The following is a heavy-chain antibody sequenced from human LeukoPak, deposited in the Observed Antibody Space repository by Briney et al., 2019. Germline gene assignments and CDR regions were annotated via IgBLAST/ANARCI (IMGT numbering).Heavy chain of an antibody. J-gene: IGHJ4*02. Sequence: SETLSLACTVSGYSISNNFYWAWIRQSPGKGLEWIVSINHSWSTYYNPSLKSRVTILVDTSKNQFSLKLSSVTAADTAVYYCARGRERWLQLRYYFDYWGQGTQVTVSS. CDR1: GYSISNNFY. CDR2: INHSWST. D-gene: IGHD5-24*01. CDR3: ARGRERWLQLRYYFDY. V-gene: IGHV4-38-2*02.